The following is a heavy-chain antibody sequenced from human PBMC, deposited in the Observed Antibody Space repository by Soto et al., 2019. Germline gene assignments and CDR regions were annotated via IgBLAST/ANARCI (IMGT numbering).Heavy chain of an antibody. V-gene: IGHV1-3*01. CDR1: GYTFTTYA. CDR3: ASGEVIVVVPTSITHRYYGPEV. J-gene: IGHJ6*04. D-gene: IGHD2-2*01. Sequence: GSVKVSCKASGYTFTTYAMHWVRQAPGQRLEWMGWINADNGNTKFSPRFQGRVTITRDTSASTTYMELSSLTSEDTAVYYCASGEVIVVVPTSITHRYYGPEVWGNGNTVNVSA. CDR2: INADNGNT.